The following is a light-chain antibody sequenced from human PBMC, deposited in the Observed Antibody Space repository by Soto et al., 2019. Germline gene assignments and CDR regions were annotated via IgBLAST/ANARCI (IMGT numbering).Light chain of an antibody. CDR1: QNLLYNSNNKNY. J-gene: IGKJ1*01. CDR2: WAS. CDR3: QQYYNTPWT. Sequence: DIVMTQSPDSLAVSLGETATINCKSSQNLLYNSNNKNYLAWHQQKPGQPPKLLIYWASTRESGVPDRFSGRGSGTDFTLTTSSLQAEDVAVYYCQQYYNTPWTFGQGTKVEIK. V-gene: IGKV4-1*01.